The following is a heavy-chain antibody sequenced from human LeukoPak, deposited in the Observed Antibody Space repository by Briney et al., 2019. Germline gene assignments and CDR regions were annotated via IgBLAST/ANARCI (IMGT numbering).Heavy chain of an antibody. D-gene: IGHD1-26*01. V-gene: IGHV1-46*01. CDR2: INPSGGST. CDR3: TRGSRSGSYYGEFDF. CDR1: GYTXTSYY. J-gene: IGHJ4*02. Sequence: ASVKVSCKASGYTXTSYYMHWVRQAPGQGLEWMGIINPSGGSTNYARKFQGRVTMTRDTSTSTVYMELSSLRSEDTAVYYCTRGSRSGSYYGEFDFWGPGTLVTVSS.